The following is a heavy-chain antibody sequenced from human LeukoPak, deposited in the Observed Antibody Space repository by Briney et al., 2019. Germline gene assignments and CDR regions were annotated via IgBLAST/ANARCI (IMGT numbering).Heavy chain of an antibody. Sequence: KPSETLSLTRTVSKGSISSYHWSWIRQPPGKGLEWIGDIYYSGSTNYNPSLKSRVTISVDTSKNQFSLKLSSVTAADTAVYYCARHPGTTVDYWGQGTLVTVSS. CDR2: IYYSGST. V-gene: IGHV4-59*08. CDR3: ARHPGTTVDY. CDR1: KGSISSYH. J-gene: IGHJ4*02. D-gene: IGHD1-1*01.